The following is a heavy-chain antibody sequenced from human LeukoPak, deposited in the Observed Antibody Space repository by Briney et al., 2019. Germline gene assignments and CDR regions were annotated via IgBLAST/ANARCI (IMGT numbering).Heavy chain of an antibody. V-gene: IGHV1-2*04. CDR3: ARGGSEAWQWLVN. D-gene: IGHD6-19*01. CDR2: INPNSGGT. Sequence: ASVKVSCKASGYTFTGYYMHWVRQAPGQGLEWRGWINPNSGGTNYAQKFQGWVTMTRDTSISTAYMELSRLRSDDTAVYYCARGGSEAWQWLVNWGQGTLVTVSS. CDR1: GYTFTGYY. J-gene: IGHJ4*02.